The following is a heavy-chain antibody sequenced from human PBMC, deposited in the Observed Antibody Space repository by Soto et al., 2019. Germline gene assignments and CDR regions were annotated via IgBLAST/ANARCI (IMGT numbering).Heavy chain of an antibody. CDR1: GFTFSSYA. V-gene: IGHV3-23*01. CDR2: ISGSGGIT. J-gene: IGHJ4*02. CDR3: AKSYYYDSSGYYYFDY. Sequence: GGSLRLSCAASGFTFSSYAMSGVRQAPGKGLEWVSAISGSGGITYYADSVKGRFTISRDNSKNTLYMKMNSLRAEETAVYYCAKSYYYDSSGYYYFDYWGQGTMLTVSS. D-gene: IGHD3-22*01.